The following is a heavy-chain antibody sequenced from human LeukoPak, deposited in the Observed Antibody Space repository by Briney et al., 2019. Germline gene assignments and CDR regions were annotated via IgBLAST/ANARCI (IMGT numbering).Heavy chain of an antibody. D-gene: IGHD1-26*01. J-gene: IGHJ4*02. Sequence: GGSLRLSCAASGFTVSYNYMSWVRQAPGKGLAWVSLIYSGGSTYYTDSVKGRFTISRDNSKNTLYLQMNTLRAEDTAVYYCARDVVVGGTNYWGQGTLVTVSS. CDR3: ARDVVVGGTNY. V-gene: IGHV3-66*02. CDR2: IYSGGST. CDR1: GFTVSYNY.